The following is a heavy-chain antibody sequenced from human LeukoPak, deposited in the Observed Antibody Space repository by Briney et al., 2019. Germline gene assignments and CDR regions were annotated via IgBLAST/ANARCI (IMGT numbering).Heavy chain of an antibody. CDR3: ASLERYCSSTSCSKGKNWFDP. J-gene: IGHJ5*02. D-gene: IGHD2-2*01. CDR2: IIPILGIA. Sequence: SSVKVSCKASGGTFSSYTISWVRQAPGQGLEWMGRIIPILGIASYAQKFQGRVTITADKSTSTVYMELSSLESEDPAVYYCASLERYCSSTSCSKGKNWFDPWGQGTLVTVSS. V-gene: IGHV1-69*02. CDR1: GGTFSSYT.